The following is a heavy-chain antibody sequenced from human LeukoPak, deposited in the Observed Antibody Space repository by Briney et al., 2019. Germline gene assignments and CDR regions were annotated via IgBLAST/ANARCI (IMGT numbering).Heavy chain of an antibody. V-gene: IGHV3-74*01. D-gene: IGHD2-2*02. Sequence: GGSLRLSCAASGFTFSSYWMHWVRQAPGKGLVWVSRINSDGSSTSYADSVKGRFTISRDNAKNTLYLQMNSLRGEDTAVYYCAKGEVVPAAIYGMDVWGQGTTVTVS. CDR3: AKGEVVPAAIYGMDV. CDR2: INSDGSST. J-gene: IGHJ6*02. CDR1: GFTFSSYW.